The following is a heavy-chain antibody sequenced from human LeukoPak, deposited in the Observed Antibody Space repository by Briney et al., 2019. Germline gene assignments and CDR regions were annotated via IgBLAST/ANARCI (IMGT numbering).Heavy chain of an antibody. Sequence: SETLSLTCAVYGGSFSGYYWSWIRQPPGKGLEWIGEINHSGSTNYNPSLKSRVTISVDTSKNQFSLKLSSVTAADMAVYYCARRLPPFVEFDYWGQGTLVTVSS. D-gene: IGHD3-10*01. CDR2: INHSGST. V-gene: IGHV4-34*01. CDR1: GGSFSGYY. CDR3: ARRLPPFVEFDY. J-gene: IGHJ4*02.